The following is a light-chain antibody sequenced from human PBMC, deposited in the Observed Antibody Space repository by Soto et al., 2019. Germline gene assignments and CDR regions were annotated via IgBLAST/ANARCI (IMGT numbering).Light chain of an antibody. CDR2: GAS. CDR1: QSVSSSY. Sequence: EIVLTQSPGTLSLSPGERATLSCRASQSVSSSYLAWYQQKPGQAPRLLIYGASSRATGIPDRFSGSGSGTDFTLTIGSLEPEDFAVYYCQQYGSSSWTFGKGTKVDIK. V-gene: IGKV3-20*01. J-gene: IGKJ1*01. CDR3: QQYGSSSWT.